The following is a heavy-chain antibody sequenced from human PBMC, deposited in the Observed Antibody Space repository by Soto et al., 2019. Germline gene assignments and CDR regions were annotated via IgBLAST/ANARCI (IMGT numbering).Heavy chain of an antibody. CDR1: GYTFTSYG. CDR2: ISAYNGNT. Sequence: GASVKVSCKPSGYTFTSYGITWVRQAPGQGLEWMGWISAYNGNTNYAQKFQGRVTMTTDTSTSTAYMELRSLGSDDTAVYYCASGWFGEFVYQFDYWGQGTLVTVFS. J-gene: IGHJ4*02. CDR3: ASGWFGEFVYQFDY. V-gene: IGHV1-18*01. D-gene: IGHD3-10*01.